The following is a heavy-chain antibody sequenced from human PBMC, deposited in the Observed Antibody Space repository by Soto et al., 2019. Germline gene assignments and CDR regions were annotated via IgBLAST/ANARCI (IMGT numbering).Heavy chain of an antibody. CDR1: GYSFLNFW. Sequence: PGESLTISCKTSGYSFLNFWIGWVRQVPGKGPEWMGLIYPGDSGTRYSPSFQGQVTISADQSRTTAYLQWSSLKASDSAIYYCERHPCTPYSFRYGDFWGQGPRVTVSS. CDR3: ERHPCTPYSFRYGDF. D-gene: IGHD5-18*01. J-gene: IGHJ4*02. CDR2: IYPGDSGT. V-gene: IGHV5-51*01.